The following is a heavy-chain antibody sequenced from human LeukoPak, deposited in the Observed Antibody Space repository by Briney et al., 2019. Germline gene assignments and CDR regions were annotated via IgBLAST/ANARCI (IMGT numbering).Heavy chain of an antibody. CDR1: GGTFSSYA. D-gene: IGHD3-3*01. CDR2: IIPILGTA. V-gene: IGHV1-69*10. J-gene: IGHJ4*02. Sequence: ASVKVSCKASGGTFSSYAISWVRQAPGQGLEWMGGIIPILGTANYAQKFQGRVTITADKSTSTAYMELSSLRSEDTAVYYCASRSGYDFWSGYLYYFDYWGQGTLVTVSS. CDR3: ASRSGYDFWSGYLYYFDY.